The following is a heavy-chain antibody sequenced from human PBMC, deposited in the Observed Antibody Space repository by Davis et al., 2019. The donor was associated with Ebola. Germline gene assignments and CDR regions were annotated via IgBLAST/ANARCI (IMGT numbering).Heavy chain of an antibody. Sequence: SETLSLTCTVSGGSISSGGYYWSWIRQHPGKGLEWIGYIYYSGSTNYNPSLKSRVTISVDKSKNQFSLSLNSVTAADTAVYYCARTDYTRYFDYWGQGTMVTVSS. V-gene: IGHV4-31*09. CDR2: IYYSGST. J-gene: IGHJ4*02. CDR1: GGSISSGGYY. CDR3: ARTDYTRYFDY. D-gene: IGHD3/OR15-3a*01.